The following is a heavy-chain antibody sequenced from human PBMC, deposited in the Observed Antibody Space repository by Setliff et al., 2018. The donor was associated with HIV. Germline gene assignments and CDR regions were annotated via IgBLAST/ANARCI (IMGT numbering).Heavy chain of an antibody. J-gene: IGHJ4*02. Sequence: PGGSLRLSCAASGFIFGNFGLHWVRQAPGEGLEWVTFIRYDGSEKFYADSVRGRFTISRDNSKNKLYLQMNSLRVEDTAVYYCSQVFDYWGQGTLVTVSS. CDR1: GFIFGNFG. CDR3: SQVFDY. CDR2: IRYDGSEK. V-gene: IGHV3-30*02.